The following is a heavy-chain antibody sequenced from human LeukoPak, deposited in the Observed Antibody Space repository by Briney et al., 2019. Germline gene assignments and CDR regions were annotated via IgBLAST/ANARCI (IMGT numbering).Heavy chain of an antibody. CDR3: ARPHCSSTDYHPTECFVP. Sequence: HGASVKVSCKTSGYTFTNYDINWVRQATGQGLEWMGWMNPNSGNTGYAQKFQGRVTMSRNTSISTAYMELSSLRSEDTAVYYCARPHCSSTDYHPTECFVPWGRGTLVTVSS. CDR2: MNPNSGNT. V-gene: IGHV1-8*01. J-gene: IGHJ5*02. D-gene: IGHD2-2*01. CDR1: GYTFTNYD.